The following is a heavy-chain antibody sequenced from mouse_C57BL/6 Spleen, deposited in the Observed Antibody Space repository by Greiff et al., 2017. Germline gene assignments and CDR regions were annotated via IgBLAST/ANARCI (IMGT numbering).Heavy chain of an antibody. CDR1: GYSFTDYN. V-gene: IGHV1-39*01. CDR2: INPNYGTT. D-gene: IGHD1-1*01. Sequence: EVQLQQPGPELVKPGASVKISCKASGYSFTDYNMNWVKPSNGKSLEWIGVINPNYGTTSYNQKFKGKAALTVDQSSSTAYMQLNSLTSEDSAVYYCARKEGSSWYFGYWGQSTTLTVSS. CDR3: ARKEGSSWYFGY. J-gene: IGHJ2*01.